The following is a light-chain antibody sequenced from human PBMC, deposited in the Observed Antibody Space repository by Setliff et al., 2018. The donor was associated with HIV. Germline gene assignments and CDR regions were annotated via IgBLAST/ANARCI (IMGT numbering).Light chain of an antibody. CDR3: VTWDDSLNGYV. V-gene: IGLV1-44*01. J-gene: IGLJ1*01. CDR1: SSNIGSNT. CDR2: RGV. Sequence: QSVLTQPPSASGTPGQRVTISCSGSSSNIGSNTVNWYQQLPGTAPKLLICRGVHRPSGVSDRFSGSKSGTSASLAISGLQSEDEADYYCVTWDDSLNGYVFGTGTKVTVL.